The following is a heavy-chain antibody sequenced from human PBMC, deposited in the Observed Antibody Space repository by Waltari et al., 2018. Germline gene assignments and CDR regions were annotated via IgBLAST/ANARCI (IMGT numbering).Heavy chain of an antibody. V-gene: IGHV4-30-2*01. D-gene: IGHD6-6*01. CDR1: GGSISTGGYS. J-gene: IGHJ4*02. Sequence: QLQLQESGSGLVKPSQTLSLTCAVPGGSISTGGYSWSWIRQPPGKGLEWIGYMYHSGSTYYNPSLKSRVTISVDRSKNQFSLRLSSVTAADTAVYYCARSSVLAQLVPPTLDYWGQGTLVTVSS. CDR3: ARSSVLAQLVPPTLDY. CDR2: MYHSGST.